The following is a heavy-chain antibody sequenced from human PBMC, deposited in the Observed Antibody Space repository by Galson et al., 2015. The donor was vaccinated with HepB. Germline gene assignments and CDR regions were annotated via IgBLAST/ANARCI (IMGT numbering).Heavy chain of an antibody. Sequence: SLRLSCAASGFTFSSYWMSWVRQAPGKGLEWVANIKQVGSEKYYVDSVKGRFTISRDNAKNSLYLQMNSLRAEDTAVYYCANSKGSPRRGYYYYGMDVWGQGTTVTVSS. J-gene: IGHJ6*02. CDR3: ANSKGSPRRGYYYYGMDV. CDR1: GFTFSSYW. CDR2: IKQVGSEK. D-gene: IGHD1-26*01. V-gene: IGHV3-7*03.